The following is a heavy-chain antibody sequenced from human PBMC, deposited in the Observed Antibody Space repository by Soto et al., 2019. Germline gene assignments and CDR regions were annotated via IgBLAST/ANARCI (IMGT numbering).Heavy chain of an antibody. CDR1: GFTFSSYS. J-gene: IGHJ6*02. Sequence: GGSLRLSCAASGFTFSSYSMNWVRQAPGKGLEWVSSISSSSSYIYYADSVKGRFTISRDNAKNSLYLQMNSLRAEDTAVYYCARVGPTGTPLDRGMDVWGQGTTVTVSS. V-gene: IGHV3-21*01. D-gene: IGHD1-1*01. CDR2: ISSSSSYI. CDR3: ARVGPTGTPLDRGMDV.